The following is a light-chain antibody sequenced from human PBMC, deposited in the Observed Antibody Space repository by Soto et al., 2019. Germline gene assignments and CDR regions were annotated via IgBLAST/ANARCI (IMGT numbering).Light chain of an antibody. CDR3: QQYNNWPPWT. Sequence: EIVTTQSPATLSVSPGERASLSCRASQSVSSNLAWYQYTPGQAPRLLIYGASTRATGIPARFSGSGSGTEFTLTISSLQSEDFEVYYCQQYNNWPPWTFGQGTKVDIK. J-gene: IGKJ1*01. CDR1: QSVSSN. V-gene: IGKV3-15*01. CDR2: GAS.